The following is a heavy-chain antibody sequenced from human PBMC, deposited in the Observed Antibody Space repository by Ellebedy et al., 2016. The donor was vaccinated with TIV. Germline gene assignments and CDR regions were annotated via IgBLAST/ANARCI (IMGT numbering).Heavy chain of an antibody. D-gene: IGHD5-24*01. V-gene: IGHV3-33*01. CDR3: ATQLWNTEF. J-gene: IGHJ4*02. CDR2: TWYDGSNK. CDR1: GFTFGAYG. Sequence: PGGSLRLSCAASGFTFGAYGMHWVRQPPGKGLEWVAVTWYDGSNKYYADSVTGRFTISRDNPKNTLYLQMNSLRVEDTAVYYCATQLWNTEFWGQGTLVIVSS.